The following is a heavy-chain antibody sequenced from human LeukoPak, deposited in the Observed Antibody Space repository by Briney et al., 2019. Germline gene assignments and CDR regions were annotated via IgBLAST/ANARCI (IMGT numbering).Heavy chain of an antibody. V-gene: IGHV5-51*01. Sequence: GESLKISCRGSGYSFTSYWIGWVRQMPGKGLEWMGIIYPDDSDTKYSPSFQGQVTISADKPISTAYLQWSSLKASDTAIYYCARHLSPQRWLQFHFDYWGQGSLVTVSS. J-gene: IGHJ4*02. D-gene: IGHD5-24*01. CDR3: ARHLSPQRWLQFHFDY. CDR1: GYSFTSYW. CDR2: IYPDDSDT.